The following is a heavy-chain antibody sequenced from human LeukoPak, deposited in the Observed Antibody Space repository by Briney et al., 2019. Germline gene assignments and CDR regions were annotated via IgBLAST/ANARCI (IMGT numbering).Heavy chain of an antibody. Sequence: PGGSLRLSCAVSGFSFSTYSFSWVRQAPGKGLEWVSGISASGGDTFYADSVRGRFTISRDNSKNTLSLQMNSLRVEDTAIYYCAKEKSRRFDFDYWGQGTLATVSS. D-gene: IGHD3-10*01. V-gene: IGHV3-23*01. CDR2: ISASGGDT. J-gene: IGHJ4*02. CDR1: GFSFSTYS. CDR3: AKEKSRRFDFDY.